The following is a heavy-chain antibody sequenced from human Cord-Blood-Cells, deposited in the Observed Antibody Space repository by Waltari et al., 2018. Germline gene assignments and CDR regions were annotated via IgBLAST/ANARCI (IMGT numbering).Heavy chain of an antibody. CDR1: GGSFSGYY. CDR2: INHSGST. D-gene: IGHD4-17*01. V-gene: IGHV4-34*01. CDR3: ARDYGDYYYYYGMDV. Sequence: QVQLQQWGAGLLEPSETLSLPCAVYGGSFSGYYWRWIRQPPGKGLEWIGEINHSGSTNYNPSLKSRVTISVDTSKNQFSLKLSSVTAADTAVYYCARDYGDYYYYYGMDVWGQGTTVTVSS. J-gene: IGHJ6*02.